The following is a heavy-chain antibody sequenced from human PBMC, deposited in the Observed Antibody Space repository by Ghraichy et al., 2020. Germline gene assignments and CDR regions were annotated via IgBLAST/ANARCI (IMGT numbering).Heavy chain of an antibody. J-gene: IGHJ3*01. CDR3: ATKSSFDF. CDR1: GLTFSSYA. CDR2: ISGSGGTT. D-gene: IGHD3-10*01. V-gene: IGHV3-23*01. Sequence: VGSLRLSCAASGLTFSSYAMSWVRQAPGKGLEWVSTISGSGGTTYYADSVGGRFTISRDNSRNTLFLQMNSLRADDTAVYYCATKSSFDFWGQGTMVTVSS.